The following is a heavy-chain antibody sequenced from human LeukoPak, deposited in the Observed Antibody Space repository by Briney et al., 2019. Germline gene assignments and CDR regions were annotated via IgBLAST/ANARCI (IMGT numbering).Heavy chain of an antibody. CDR1: GFTFSSYP. J-gene: IGHJ6*03. V-gene: IGHV3-30-3*01. CDR3: ARDLYYYYYYMDV. CDR2: ISYDGSNK. Sequence: GRSLRLSCAASGFTFSSYPMHWVRQAPGKGLEWVAVISYDGSNKYYADSVKGRFTISRDNSKNTLYLQMNSLRVEDTAVYYCARDLYYYYYYMDVWGKGTTVTVSS.